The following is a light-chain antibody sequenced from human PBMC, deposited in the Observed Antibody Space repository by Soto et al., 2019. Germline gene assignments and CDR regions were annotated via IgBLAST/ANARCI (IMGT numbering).Light chain of an antibody. CDR1: QSVDSSY. J-gene: IGKJ2*01. V-gene: IGKV3-20*01. Sequence: ENVLTQSPGTLSLSPGERATLSCRASQSVDSSYLAWYQQKPGQAPRLLIYGTSSRATGIPDRFSGSGSGTDFTLSINRMENVDFAVYYCQQYGRSLYTFGQGTKLEIK. CDR2: GTS. CDR3: QQYGRSLYT.